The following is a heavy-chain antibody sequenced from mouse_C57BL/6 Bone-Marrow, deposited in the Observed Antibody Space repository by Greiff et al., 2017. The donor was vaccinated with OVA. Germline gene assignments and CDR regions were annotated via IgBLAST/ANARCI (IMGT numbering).Heavy chain of an antibody. CDR1: GYTFTSYG. J-gene: IGHJ2*01. V-gene: IGHV1-81*01. D-gene: IGHD1-1*02. CDR2: IYPRSGNT. Sequence: QVQLQQSGAELARPGASVTLSCKASGYTFTSYGISWVKQTPGHGLEWIGEIYPRSGNTYYNEKFKGKAKLTADKSSSTAYMELRSLTSEDSAVYCWARSRWYFDYWGQGTTLTVSS. CDR3: ARSRWYFDY.